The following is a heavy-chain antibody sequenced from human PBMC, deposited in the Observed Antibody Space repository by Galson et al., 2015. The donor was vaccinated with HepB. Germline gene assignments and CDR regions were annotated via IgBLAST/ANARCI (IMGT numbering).Heavy chain of an antibody. D-gene: IGHD1-26*01. CDR3: AKSRRGASDYYYYGMDV. CDR2: IQYDGSNK. Sequence: SLRLSCAASRFTFTSYGMHWVRQAPGKGLEWVAFIQYDGSNKYYADSVKGRFTISRDDSKNTLYLQMNSLRAEDTAVYYCAKSRRGASDYYYYGMDVWGQGTTVTVSS. J-gene: IGHJ6*02. V-gene: IGHV3-30*02. CDR1: RFTFTSYG.